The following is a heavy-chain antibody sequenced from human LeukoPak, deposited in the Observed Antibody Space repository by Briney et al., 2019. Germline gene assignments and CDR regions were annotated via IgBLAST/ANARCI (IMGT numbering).Heavy chain of an antibody. J-gene: IGHJ4*02. V-gene: IGHV3-23*01. CDR1: EFIFSSYG. CDR2: ISASGGGT. Sequence: GGSLRLSCAASEFIFSSYGMSWVRQAPGKGLEWVSAISASGGGTYYADSVKGRFTISRDNSKNTLYLQMNSLRAEDTAVYYCARDPPRAAWVFDYWGQGTLVSVSS. D-gene: IGHD6-25*01. CDR3: ARDPPRAAWVFDY.